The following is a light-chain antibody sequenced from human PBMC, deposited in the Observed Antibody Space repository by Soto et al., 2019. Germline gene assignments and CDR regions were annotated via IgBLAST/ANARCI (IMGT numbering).Light chain of an antibody. V-gene: IGKV1-5*03. CDR2: KAS. CDR3: QHYNSYSEA. Sequence: DIQMTQSPSTLSGSVGDRVTITCRASQTISSWLAWYQQKPGKAPKLLIHKASTLKSGVRSRFSGSGSGTEFTLTTGSLQPDDFATYYCQHYNSYSEACGRGTKVDLK. CDR1: QTISSW. J-gene: IGKJ1*01.